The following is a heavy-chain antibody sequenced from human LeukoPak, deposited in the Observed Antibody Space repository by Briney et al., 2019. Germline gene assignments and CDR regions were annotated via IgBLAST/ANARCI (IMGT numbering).Heavy chain of an antibody. D-gene: IGHD2-2*01. CDR1: GFTFSNYS. V-gene: IGHV3-21*01. J-gene: IGHJ4*02. Sequence: GGSLRLSCAASGFTFSNYSMNWVRQAPGKGLEWVSSISSSSSYIYYADSVKGRFTISRDNAKNSLYLQMNSLRAEDTAVYYCARDSVVVPAAIDYWGQGTLVTVSS. CDR3: ARDSVVVPAAIDY. CDR2: ISSSSSYI.